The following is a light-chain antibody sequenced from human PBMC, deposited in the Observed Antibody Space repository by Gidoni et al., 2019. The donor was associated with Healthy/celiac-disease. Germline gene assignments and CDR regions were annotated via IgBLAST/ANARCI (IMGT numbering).Light chain of an antibody. CDR3: CSYAGSVV. CDR1: SSDVGGYNY. Sequence: QSALTQPRSVSGSPGQSVTISCTGTSSDVGGYNYVSWYPQHPGKAPKLMIYDVSTRPSGVPDRFSGSKSGNTASLTISGLQAEDEADYYCCSYAGSVVFGGGTKLTVL. V-gene: IGLV2-11*01. J-gene: IGLJ2*01. CDR2: DVS.